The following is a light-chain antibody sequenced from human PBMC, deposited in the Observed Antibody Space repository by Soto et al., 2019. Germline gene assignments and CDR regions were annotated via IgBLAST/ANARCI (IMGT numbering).Light chain of an antibody. CDR2: GNS. CDR3: QSYDSSLSGLV. J-gene: IGLJ1*01. CDR1: SSNIGAGYD. V-gene: IGLV1-40*01. Sequence: QSVLTQPPSVSGAPGQRVTISCTGSSSNIGAGYDVHWYQQLPGTAPKLLIYGNSNRPSGVPDRFSGSKSGTSASLAITGLQAEDEADYYCQSYDSSLSGLVFGTGTKVHRP.